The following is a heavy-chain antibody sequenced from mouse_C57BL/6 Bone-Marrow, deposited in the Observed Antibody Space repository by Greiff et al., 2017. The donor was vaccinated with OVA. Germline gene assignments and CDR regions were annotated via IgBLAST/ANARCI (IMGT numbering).Heavy chain of an antibody. CDR2: IYPGSGSP. J-gene: IGHJ4*01. D-gene: IGHD1-1*02. V-gene: IGHV1-55*01. CDR3: ARGGGTSAMDY. CDR1: GYTFTSYW. Sequence: VQLQQPGAELVKPGASVKMSCKASGYTFTSYWITWVKQRPGQGLEWIGDIYPGSGSPNYNEKFKSKATLTVDTSSSTAYMQLSSLTSEDSAVYYCARGGGTSAMDYWGQGTSGTVSS.